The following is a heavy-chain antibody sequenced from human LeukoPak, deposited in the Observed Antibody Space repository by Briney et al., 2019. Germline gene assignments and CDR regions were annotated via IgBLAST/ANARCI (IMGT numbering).Heavy chain of an antibody. CDR3: ARVNPNYYDSSGYYTYYFDY. CDR1: GGSISSSSYY. CDR2: IYYSGSA. V-gene: IGHV4-39*07. J-gene: IGHJ4*02. Sequence: SETLSLTCTVSGGSISSSSYYWGWIRQPPGKGLEWIGSIYYSGSAYYSPALKSRVTITVDTSKNQCSLKLSSVTAADTAVYYCARVNPNYYDSSGYYTYYFDYWGQGTLVTVSS. D-gene: IGHD3-22*01.